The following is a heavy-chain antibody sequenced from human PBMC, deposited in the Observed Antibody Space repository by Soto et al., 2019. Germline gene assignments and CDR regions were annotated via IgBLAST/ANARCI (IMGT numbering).Heavy chain of an antibody. CDR1: GFTFSDYY. J-gene: IGHJ4*02. V-gene: IGHV3-11*05. Sequence: QVQLVESGGGLVKPGGSLRLSCAASGFTFSDYYMGWLRQAPGKGLEWVSYISSSSSYTNYANSVKGRFTISRDNAKNSLYLQRNSLRDEDTAGYYCAREGNADVGHSSGWYRYWGQGTLVTVSA. CDR2: ISSSSSYT. D-gene: IGHD6-19*01. CDR3: AREGNADVGHSSGWYRY.